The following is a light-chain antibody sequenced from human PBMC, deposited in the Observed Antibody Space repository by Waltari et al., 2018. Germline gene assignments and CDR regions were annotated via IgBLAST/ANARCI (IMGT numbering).Light chain of an antibody. V-gene: IGKV1-12*01. CDR3: QQANSFPPT. CDR1: RGISSW. Sequence: DIQMTQSPSSVSASVGDRVTITCRASRGISSWLAWYQQKPGKAPKLLIYSASSLQSGVPSSFSGSGSGTDFTLTISSLQPGDFATYYCQQANSFPPTFGGGTKVEVK. CDR2: SAS. J-gene: IGKJ4*01.